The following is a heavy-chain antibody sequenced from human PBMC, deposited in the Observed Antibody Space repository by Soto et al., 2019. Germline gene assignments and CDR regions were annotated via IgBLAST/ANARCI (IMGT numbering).Heavy chain of an antibody. J-gene: IGHJ4*02. Sequence: GASVKVYCKTSGFTFTGYHMHWVRQAPGQGLEWMGWINPNSGGTNYAQKFQGRVTMTRDTSISTAYMELSRLTSDDTAVYYCARTYCSTTSCSDYFDSWGQGTMVTVSS. V-gene: IGHV1-2*02. CDR1: GFTFTGYH. D-gene: IGHD2-2*01. CDR3: ARTYCSTTSCSDYFDS. CDR2: INPNSGGT.